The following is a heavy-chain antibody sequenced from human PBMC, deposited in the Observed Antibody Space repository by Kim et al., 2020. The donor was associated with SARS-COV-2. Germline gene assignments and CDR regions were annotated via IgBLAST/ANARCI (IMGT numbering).Heavy chain of an antibody. CDR3: ATGGYDAELN. CDR2: NK. J-gene: IGHJ4*02. Sequence: NKYYADSVKGRFTISRDNSKNTLYLQMNSLRAEDTAVYYCATGGYDAELNWGQGTLVTVSS. V-gene: IGHV3-30*02. D-gene: IGHD5-12*01.